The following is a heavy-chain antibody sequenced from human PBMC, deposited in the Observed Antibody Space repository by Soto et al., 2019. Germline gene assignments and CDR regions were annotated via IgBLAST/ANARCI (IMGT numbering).Heavy chain of an antibody. Sequence: QLQLVQSGTEVKEPGSSVKVSCKASGGTFSTSSFVWVRQGPGQGLEWMGGIIPIFTRTNFAQKLQGRVTFSADESTRTTYMELRSLTSEDTAIYYCARDVVRSTAGDSWGQGTLVTVSS. CDR3: ARDVVRSTAGDS. CDR1: GGTFSTSS. J-gene: IGHJ4*02. V-gene: IGHV1-69*01. CDR2: IIPIFTRT. D-gene: IGHD2-15*01.